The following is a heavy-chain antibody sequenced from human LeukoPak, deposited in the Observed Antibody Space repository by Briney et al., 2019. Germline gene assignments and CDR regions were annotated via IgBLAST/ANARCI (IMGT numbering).Heavy chain of an antibody. V-gene: IGHV3-21*01. CDR1: GFTFSSYS. D-gene: IGHD3-10*01. Sequence: PGGSLRLSCAASGFTFSSYSMNWVRQAPGKGLEWVSSISSSSSYIYYADSVKGRFTISRDNAKNSLYLQMNSLRAEDTAVYYCPRDLTHKFGEFYYMDVWGKGTTVTVSS. CDR3: PRDLTHKFGEFYYMDV. CDR2: ISSSSSYI. J-gene: IGHJ6*03.